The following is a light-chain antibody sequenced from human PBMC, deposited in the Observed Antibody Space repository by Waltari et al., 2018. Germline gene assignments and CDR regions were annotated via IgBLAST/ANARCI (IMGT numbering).Light chain of an antibody. CDR1: QSISSSY. Sequence: EIVLTQSPGTLSLSPGERATLSCRASQSISSSYLAWYQQKPGQAPRLLIYGASSSATGIPDRFSGSGAGTDFTLTISRLEPEDFAGYYCQHYGSSSYTFGQGTKLEI. J-gene: IGKJ2*01. V-gene: IGKV3-20*01. CDR2: GAS. CDR3: QHYGSSSYT.